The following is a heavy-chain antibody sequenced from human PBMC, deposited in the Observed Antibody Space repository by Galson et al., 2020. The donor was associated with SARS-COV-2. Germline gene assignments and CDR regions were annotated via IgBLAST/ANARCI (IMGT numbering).Heavy chain of an antibody. D-gene: IGHD3-10*01. CDR2: IYHSGST. V-gene: IGHV4-38-2*01. J-gene: IGHJ5*02. Sequence: PSETLSLTCAVSGYSISSGYYWGWIRQPPGKGLEWIGSIYHSGSTYYNPSLKSRVTISVDTSKNQFSLKLSSVTAADTAVYYCARHVRGSGLGPWGQGTLVTVSS. CDR1: GYSISSGYY. CDR3: ARHVRGSGLGP.